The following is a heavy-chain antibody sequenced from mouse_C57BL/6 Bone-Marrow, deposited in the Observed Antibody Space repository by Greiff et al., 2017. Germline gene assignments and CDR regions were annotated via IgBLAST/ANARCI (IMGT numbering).Heavy chain of an antibody. CDR1: GYTFTDYE. CDR3: TGFNYYGSSSDY. Sequence: QVQLKESGAELVRPGASVTLSCKASGYTFTDYEMHWVKQTPVHGLEWIGAIDPETGGTAYNQKFKGKAILTADKSSSTAYMELRSLTSEDSAVYYCTGFNYYGSSSDYWGQGTTLTVSS. CDR2: IDPETGGT. V-gene: IGHV1-15*01. D-gene: IGHD1-1*01. J-gene: IGHJ2*01.